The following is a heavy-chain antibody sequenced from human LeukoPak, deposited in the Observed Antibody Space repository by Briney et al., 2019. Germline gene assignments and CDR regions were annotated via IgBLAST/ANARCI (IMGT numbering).Heavy chain of an antibody. J-gene: IGHJ4*02. Sequence: PSETLSLTCAVSGGSISSSNWWSWVRQPPGKGLEWIGEIYHSGSTNYNPSLKSRVTISVDTSKNQFSLKLSSVTAADTAVYYCARGRSPAARAFNYWGQGTLVTVSS. CDR2: IYHSGST. D-gene: IGHD6-6*01. V-gene: IGHV4-4*02. CDR3: ARGRSPAARAFNY. CDR1: GGSISSSNW.